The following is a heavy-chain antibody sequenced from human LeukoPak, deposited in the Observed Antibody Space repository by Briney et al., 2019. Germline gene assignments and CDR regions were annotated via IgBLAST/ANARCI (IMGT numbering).Heavy chain of an antibody. V-gene: IGHV3-9*01. J-gene: IGHJ6*02. CDR1: GFSFDDYA. Sequence: GGSLRLSCAASGFSFDDYAMHWVRHGAGKGLEWVSGISWNSGSIGYADSVKGRFTISRDNAKNSLYLQMNSLRAEDTALYYCAKDSDYGDRYYYYGMDVWGQGTTVTVSS. D-gene: IGHD4-17*01. CDR3: AKDSDYGDRYYYYGMDV. CDR2: ISWNSGSI.